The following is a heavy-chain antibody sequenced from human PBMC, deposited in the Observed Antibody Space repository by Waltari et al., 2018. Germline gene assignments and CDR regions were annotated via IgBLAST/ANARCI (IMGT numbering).Heavy chain of an antibody. CDR2: ISDSWTT. Sequence: QLQLQESGPGLVKPSETLSLTCTVSGGSISSGSYYWGWIRQPPGKGLESIGYISDSWTTYDNLSLKSRVTMSVDTSRDQYSLSLRSVAAADTAVYYCARYYGNGEGWLDPWGQGTLVTVSS. CDR1: GGSISSGSYY. J-gene: IGHJ5*02. V-gene: IGHV4-39*07. CDR3: ARYYGNGEGWLDP. D-gene: IGHD3-3*01.